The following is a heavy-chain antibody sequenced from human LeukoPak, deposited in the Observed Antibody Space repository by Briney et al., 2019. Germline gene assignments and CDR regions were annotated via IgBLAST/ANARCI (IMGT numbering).Heavy chain of an antibody. CDR1: GGSISSGSYY. CDR3: ARYRSLVSVFDY. D-gene: IGHD5/OR15-5a*01. CDR2: IYTSGST. J-gene: IGHJ4*02. Sequence: PSQTLSLTCTVSGGSISSGSYYWSWIRQPAGKGLEWIGRIYTSGSTNYNPSLKSRVTISVDTSKNQFSLKLSSVTAADTAVYYCARYRSLVSVFDYWGQGTLVTVSS. V-gene: IGHV4-61*02.